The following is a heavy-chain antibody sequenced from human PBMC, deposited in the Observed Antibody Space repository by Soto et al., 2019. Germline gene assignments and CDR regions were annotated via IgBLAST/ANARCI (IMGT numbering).Heavy chain of an antibody. CDR3: ARMQQLVPYWFDP. D-gene: IGHD6-13*01. CDR1: GYTFTSYD. CDR2: MNPNSGNT. J-gene: IGHJ5*02. V-gene: IGHV1-8*01. Sequence: QVKLVQSGAEVKKPGASVKVSCKASGYTFTSYDINWVRQATGQGLEWMGWMNPNSGNTGYAQKFQGSVTMTRNTSISTAYMELSSLRSEDTAVYYCARMQQLVPYWFDPWGQGTLVTVSS.